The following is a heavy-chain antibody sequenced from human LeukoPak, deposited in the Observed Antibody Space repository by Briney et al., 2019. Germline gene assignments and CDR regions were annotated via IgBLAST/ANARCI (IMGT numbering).Heavy chain of an antibody. CDR1: GGSISSYY. CDR2: IYYSGST. J-gene: IGHJ3*02. Sequence: SETLSLTCTVSGGSISSYYWSWIRQPPGKGLEWIGYIYYSGSTNYNPSLKSRVTISVDTSKNQFSLKLSSVTAADTAVYYCARGAVAGPDAFDIWGQGTMVTVSS. V-gene: IGHV4-59*01. CDR3: ARGAVAGPDAFDI. D-gene: IGHD6-19*01.